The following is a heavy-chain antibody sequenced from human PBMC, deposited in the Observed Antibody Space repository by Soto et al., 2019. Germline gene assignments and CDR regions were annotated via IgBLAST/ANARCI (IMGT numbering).Heavy chain of an antibody. CDR3: AKGPDPWGATRPDT. V-gene: IGHV3-23*01. J-gene: IGHJ6*02. CDR1: GFTFSSNA. Sequence: PVGSLRLSCAASGFTFSSNAMTWVRQAPGKGLEWVSGISGSGGSTYYADSVKGRFTISRDNSKNTLYLQMISLRAEDTAVYFCAKGPDPWGATRPDTWGQGTTVTVSS. D-gene: IGHD3-16*01. CDR2: ISGSGGST.